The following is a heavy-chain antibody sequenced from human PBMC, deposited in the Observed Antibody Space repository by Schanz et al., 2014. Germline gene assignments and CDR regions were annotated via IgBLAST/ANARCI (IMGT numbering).Heavy chain of an antibody. V-gene: IGHV1-69*02. CDR2: IIPILGIA. CDR1: GGTFSSYT. CDR3: AGTYCSSTSCYTGYYYMDV. J-gene: IGHJ6*03. D-gene: IGHD2-2*02. Sequence: QVQLVQSEAEVKKPGSSVTVSCKASGGTFSSYTISWVRQAPGQGLEWMGRIIPILGIANYAQNFQGRVTMTADKSTSTAYMELTSLRSEDTAVYYCAGTYCSSTSCYTGYYYMDVWGKGTTVTVSS.